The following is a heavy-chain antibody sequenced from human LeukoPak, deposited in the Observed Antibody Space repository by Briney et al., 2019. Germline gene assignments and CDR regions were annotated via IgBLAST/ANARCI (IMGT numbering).Heavy chain of an antibody. D-gene: IGHD1-26*01. CDR1: GFTFSTYS. Sequence: GGSLRLSCAASGFTFSTYSMNWVRQAPGKGLEWVSSISSSSSYIYDADSVKGRFTISRDNAKNSLYLHMNSLRAEDTAVYYCARYRFIVGATDSFDIWGQGTMVTVSS. CDR2: ISSSSSYI. CDR3: ARYRFIVGATDSFDI. V-gene: IGHV3-21*01. J-gene: IGHJ3*02.